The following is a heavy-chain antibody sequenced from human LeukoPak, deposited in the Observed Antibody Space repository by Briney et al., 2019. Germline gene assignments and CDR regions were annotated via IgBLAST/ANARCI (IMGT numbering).Heavy chain of an antibody. CDR1: GGSISSGNYY. V-gene: IGHV4-61*02. Sequence: PSETLSLTCTVSGGSISSGNYYWSWIRKPAGKGLEWIGRIYTSGSTNYNPSLKSRVTISVDTSKNQFSLKLSSVTAADTAVYYCARDSRGYGYESLPFDYWGQGTLVTVSS. J-gene: IGHJ4*02. CDR3: ARDSRGYGYESLPFDY. D-gene: IGHD5-18*01. CDR2: IYTSGST.